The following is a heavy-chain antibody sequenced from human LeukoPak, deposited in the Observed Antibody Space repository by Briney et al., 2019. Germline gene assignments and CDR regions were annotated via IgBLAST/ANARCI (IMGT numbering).Heavy chain of an antibody. CDR1: GFTFRTYW. J-gene: IGHJ4*02. D-gene: IGHD3-22*01. CDR3: ARDSSGYQ. V-gene: IGHV3-7*01. Sequence: GGSLRLSCEASGFTFRTYWMSWVRQAPGKGLEWVANIKEDGSEKYYGDSVKGRFTISRDNAKNSLYLQMNSLRAEDTAVYYCARDSSGYQWGQGTLVTVSS. CDR2: IKEDGSEK.